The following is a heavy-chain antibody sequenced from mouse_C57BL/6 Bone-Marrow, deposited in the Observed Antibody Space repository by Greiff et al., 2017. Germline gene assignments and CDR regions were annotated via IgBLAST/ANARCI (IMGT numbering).Heavy chain of an antibody. J-gene: IGHJ3*01. D-gene: IGHD4-1*01. Sequence: VQLQQPGAELVRPGTSVKLSCKASGYTFTSYWMPWVKQRPGQGLEWIGVIDPSDSYTNYNQKFKGKATLTVDTSSSTAYMQLSSLTSEDSAVYYCARGLGRFAYWGQGTLVTVSA. V-gene: IGHV1-59*01. CDR1: GYTFTSYW. CDR2: IDPSDSYT. CDR3: ARGLGRFAY.